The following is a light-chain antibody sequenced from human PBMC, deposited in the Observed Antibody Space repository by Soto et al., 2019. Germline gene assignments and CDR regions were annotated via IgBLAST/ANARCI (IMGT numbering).Light chain of an antibody. CDR2: AAS. CDR1: QSISNH. V-gene: IGKV1-39*01. J-gene: IGKJ5*01. Sequence: DIQMTXXXXXLSASVEDRVIITCRASQSISNHLNWYQQKPGKAPKLLIYAASSLQSGVPSRFSGSGSGTDFTLTISSLQPEDFATYYCQQSYSTPPITFGQGTRLEIK. CDR3: QQSYSTPPIT.